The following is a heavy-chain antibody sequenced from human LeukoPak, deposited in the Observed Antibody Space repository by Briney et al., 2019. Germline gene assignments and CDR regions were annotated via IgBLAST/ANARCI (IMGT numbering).Heavy chain of an antibody. CDR2: IYYSGST. V-gene: IGHV4-59*01. D-gene: IGHD6-19*01. J-gene: IGHJ4*02. CDR1: GGSISSYY. CDR3: ARGYSSGWYVMWY. Sequence: SETLSLTCTVSGGSISSYYWSWIRQPPGKGLEWMGYIYYSGSTNYNPSLKSRVTISVDTSKNQFSLKLSSVTAADTAVYYCARGYSSGWYVMWYWGQGTLVTVSS.